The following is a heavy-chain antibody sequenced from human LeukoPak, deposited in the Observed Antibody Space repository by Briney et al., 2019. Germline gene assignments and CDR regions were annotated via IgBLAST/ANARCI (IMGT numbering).Heavy chain of an antibody. CDR2: IRAYDGST. Sequence: ASVKVSCKASGYTFTSYGISWVRQAPGQGLEWMGWIRAYDGSTNYAQKLQDRVTMTTDTSTSTVYMELRSLRSDDTAVYYCARVNRMTTVTSSTFDIWGQGTMVTVSS. D-gene: IGHD4-17*01. CDR1: GYTFTSYG. J-gene: IGHJ3*02. V-gene: IGHV1-18*01. CDR3: ARVNRMTTVTSSTFDI.